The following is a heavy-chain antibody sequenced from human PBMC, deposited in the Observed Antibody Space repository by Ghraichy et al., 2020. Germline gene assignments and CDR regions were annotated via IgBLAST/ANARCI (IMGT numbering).Heavy chain of an antibody. D-gene: IGHD3-22*01. CDR1: GFDFSRYW. V-gene: IGHV3-7*01. J-gene: IGHJ4*02. CDR2: IKEDGSEK. Sequence: GGSLRLTCAASGFDFSRYWMSWVRQAPGKGLEWVANIKEDGSEKYYVDSVKGLFTISRDNDKNSLYLQMNSLRAEDTAVYYCVRDVPDYYDSSRFTKFDYWGQGTQVTVSS. CDR3: VRDVPDYYDSSRFTKFDY.